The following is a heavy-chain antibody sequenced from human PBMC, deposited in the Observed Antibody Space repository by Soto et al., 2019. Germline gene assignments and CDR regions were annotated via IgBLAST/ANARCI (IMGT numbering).Heavy chain of an antibody. V-gene: IGHV3-48*03. CDR1: GFTFSSYE. CDR3: ARDSCAGGLWGWLLGCGMDV. Sequence: GGSLRLSCAASGFTFSSYEMNWVRQAPGEGLEWVSYISSSGSTIYYADSVKGRFTISRDNAKNSLYLQMNSLRAEDTAVYYCARDSCAGGLWGWLLGCGMDVWGQGTTVTVSS. D-gene: IGHD3-22*01. J-gene: IGHJ6*02. CDR2: ISSSGSTI.